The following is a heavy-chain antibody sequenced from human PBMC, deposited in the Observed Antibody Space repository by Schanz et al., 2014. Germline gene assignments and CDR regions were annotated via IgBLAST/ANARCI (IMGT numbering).Heavy chain of an antibody. V-gene: IGHV3-11*01. J-gene: IGHJ6*02. CDR3: ARACCRQDESYFYNGMDV. D-gene: IGHD2-15*01. Sequence: VQEGETGFFSFPPLGSLRLSCAASGFTFSDYFMGWIRQAPGRGLEWVSYISSSGGTAYYAESVSGRYTISRDNAKSSLYLQVNSLRAEDTAVYYCARACCRQDESYFYNGMDVWGQGTTVTVSS. CDR2: ISSSGGTA. CDR1: GFTFSDYF.